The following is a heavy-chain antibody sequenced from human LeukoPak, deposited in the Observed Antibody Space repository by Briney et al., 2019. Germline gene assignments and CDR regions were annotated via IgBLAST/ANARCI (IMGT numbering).Heavy chain of an antibody. CDR3: ARAPLWFGELFGSGAFDY. J-gene: IGHJ4*02. Sequence: QPGGSLRLSCAASGFTFSSYAMSWVRQPPGKGLEWVSAISGSGGSTYYADSVKGRFTISRDNSKNTLYLQMNSLRAEDTAVYYCARAPLWFGELFGSGAFDYWGQGTLVTVSS. V-gene: IGHV3-23*01. CDR2: ISGSGGST. CDR1: GFTFSSYA. D-gene: IGHD3-10*01.